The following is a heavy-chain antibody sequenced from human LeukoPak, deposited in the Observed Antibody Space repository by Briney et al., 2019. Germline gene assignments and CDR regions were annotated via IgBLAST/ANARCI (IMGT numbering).Heavy chain of an antibody. CDR1: GYTFTSYA. CDR3: ARPVMYSSGPFDY. J-gene: IGHJ4*02. V-gene: IGHV1-3*01. CDR2: INAGNGNT. D-gene: IGHD6-19*01. Sequence: ASVKVSFKASGYTFTSYAMHWVRQAPGQRLEWMGWINAGNGNTKYSQKFQGRVTISRDTSASTAYMELSSLRSEDTAVYYCARPVMYSSGPFDYWGQGTLVTVSS.